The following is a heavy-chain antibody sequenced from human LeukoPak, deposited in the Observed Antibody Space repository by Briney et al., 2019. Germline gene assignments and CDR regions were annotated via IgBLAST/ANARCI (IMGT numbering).Heavy chain of an antibody. D-gene: IGHD5-24*01. CDR2: IIPIFGTA. CDR3: ASQGRDYYYMDV. CDR1: GGTFSSYA. V-gene: IGHV1-69*13. J-gene: IGHJ6*03. Sequence: GASVKVSCKASGGTFSSYAISWVRQAPGQGLEWMGGIIPIFGTANYAQKFQGRVTITADESTSTAYMELSSLRSEDTAVYYCASQGRDYYYMDVWGKGTTVTVSS.